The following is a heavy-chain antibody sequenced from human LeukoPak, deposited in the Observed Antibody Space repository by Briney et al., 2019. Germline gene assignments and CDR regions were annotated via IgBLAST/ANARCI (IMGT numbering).Heavy chain of an antibody. V-gene: IGHV4-59*01. J-gene: IGHJ5*02. Sequence: PSETLPLTCTVSGGSISSYYWSRIRQPPGKGLEWIAYIYYSGSTNYNPSLKSRVTISADTSMNQCSLKLSSVTAADTAVYYRARIYYYDSSGYSNWFYPWGQGTLVTVSS. D-gene: IGHD3-22*01. CDR1: GGSISSYY. CDR3: ARIYYYDSSGYSNWFYP. CDR2: IYYSGST.